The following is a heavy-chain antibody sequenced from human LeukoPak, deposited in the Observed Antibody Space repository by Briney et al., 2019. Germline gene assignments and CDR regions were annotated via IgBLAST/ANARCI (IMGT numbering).Heavy chain of an antibody. Sequence: PSETLSLTCTVSGASISSGGYYWSWIRQHPGKGLEWIGYISYSGSPYYNPSLKSRVTISVDTSRNQFSLKLTSVTAADTAVYYCAREGGFYRPLDYSGQGTLVTVSS. CDR2: ISYSGSP. V-gene: IGHV4-31*03. J-gene: IGHJ4*02. D-gene: IGHD6-25*01. CDR3: AREGGFYRPLDY. CDR1: GASISSGGYY.